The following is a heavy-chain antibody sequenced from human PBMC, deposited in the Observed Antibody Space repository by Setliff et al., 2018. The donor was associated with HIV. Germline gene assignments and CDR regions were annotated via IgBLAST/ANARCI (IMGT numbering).Heavy chain of an antibody. V-gene: IGHV1-18*01. CDR1: GYTFTRYG. D-gene: IGHD2-2*01. CDR3: ARDGEYQVLHYYYSGMDV. J-gene: IGHJ6*02. CDR2: ISANNGHT. Sequence: ASVKVSCKASGYTFTRYGISWVRQAPGQGLEWMGWISANNGHTKYAQRLQGRVTMTTDTSTSTAYMDLRSLRSDDTAVYFCARDGEYQVLHYYYSGMDVWGQGTTVTVSS.